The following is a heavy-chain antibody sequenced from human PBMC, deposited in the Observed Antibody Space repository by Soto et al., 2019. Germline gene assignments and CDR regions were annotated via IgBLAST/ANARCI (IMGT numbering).Heavy chain of an antibody. CDR2: VYYSGST. Sequence: PSETLSLTCTFSGASITYSSYYLGWVRQPPGKGLEWIAYVYYSGSTYYNPSLKSRVTISLDTSENLFSLSLTSVTAADTAVYYCARMPIVGTTPYYFDSWGPGTLVTAPQ. CDR1: GASITYSSYY. V-gene: IGHV4-39*01. CDR3: ARMPIVGTTPYYFDS. D-gene: IGHD1-1*01. J-gene: IGHJ4*02.